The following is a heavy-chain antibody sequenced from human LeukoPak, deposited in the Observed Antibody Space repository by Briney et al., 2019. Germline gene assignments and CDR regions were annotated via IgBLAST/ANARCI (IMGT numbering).Heavy chain of an antibody. CDR3: ARYCNGVTCYSGYDY. CDR1: GFTFSSYA. V-gene: IGHV3-64*01. Sequence: PGGSLRLSCAASGFTFSSYAMHWVRQTPGKGLEYVSAISTNGGGTYYAKSVKGRFTISRDNSKNTLYLQMGSLRAEGMAVYYCARYCNGVTCYSGYDYWGQGTLVTVSS. CDR2: ISTNGGGT. J-gene: IGHJ4*02. D-gene: IGHD2-15*01.